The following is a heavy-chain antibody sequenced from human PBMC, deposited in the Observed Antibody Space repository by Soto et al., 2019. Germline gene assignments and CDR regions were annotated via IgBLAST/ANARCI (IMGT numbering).Heavy chain of an antibody. V-gene: IGHV3-23*01. D-gene: IGHD6-6*01. CDR2: ISGTGVNT. Sequence: SGGALRLSCEAPGFIFCSYAITWVRQAPGEGVGGVSTISGTGVNTYYADSVKGRFTVSRDNSKNTAWLQMNSLRAADSSVYYCAKDSVHNLYRTSSLEDCFGPWGQGTLVTVSS. CDR3: AKDSVHNLYRTSSLEDCFGP. J-gene: IGHJ5*02. CDR1: GFIFCSYA.